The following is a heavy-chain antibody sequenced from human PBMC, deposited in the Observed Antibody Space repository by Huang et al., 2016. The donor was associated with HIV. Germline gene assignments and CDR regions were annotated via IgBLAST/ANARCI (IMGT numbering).Heavy chain of an antibody. D-gene: IGHD6-13*01. CDR3: ARGRGSSWSLFDN. CDR2: INQSGKT. V-gene: IGHV4-34*02. CDR1: GGSFSDFF. J-gene: IGHJ4*02. Sequence: QVQLQQWGAGLLKPSETLSLTCAVYGGSFSDFFWSWIRQSPGKGLEWIGEINQSGKTNYNPSRKTRVPIAVDTAKNQFSLKWMSVTAADTSMYDCARGRGSSWSLFDNWGQGSLVTVFS.